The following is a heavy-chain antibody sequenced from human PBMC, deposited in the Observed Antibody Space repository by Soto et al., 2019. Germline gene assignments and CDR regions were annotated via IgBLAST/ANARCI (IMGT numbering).Heavy chain of an antibody. V-gene: IGHV1-2*02. J-gene: IGHJ4*02. CDR1: GYTFTGYY. D-gene: IGHD3-22*01. CDR3: ARGGTTYYYDSSGPDY. CDR2: INPNSGGT. Sequence: RASVKVSCKASGYTFTGYYMHWVRQAPGQGLEWMGWINPNSGGTNYAQKFQGRVTMTRDTSISTAYMELSRLRSDDTAVYYCARGGTTYYYDSSGPDYWGQGTLVTVSS.